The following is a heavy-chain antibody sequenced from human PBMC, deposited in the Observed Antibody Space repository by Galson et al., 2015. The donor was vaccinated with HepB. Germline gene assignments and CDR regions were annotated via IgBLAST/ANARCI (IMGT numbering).Heavy chain of an antibody. CDR2: ISTDTGHP. CDR3: ARGDWALYDH. Sequence: SVKVSCKASGYTFTTYAMNWVRQAPGQGLGWMGWISTDTGHPTYAPAFTGRFVFSLDTSVNTAYLQISSLKAEDTAVYFCARGDWALYDHWGQGTLVTVSS. CDR1: GYTFTTYA. J-gene: IGHJ4*02. D-gene: IGHD3/OR15-3a*01. V-gene: IGHV7-4-1*02.